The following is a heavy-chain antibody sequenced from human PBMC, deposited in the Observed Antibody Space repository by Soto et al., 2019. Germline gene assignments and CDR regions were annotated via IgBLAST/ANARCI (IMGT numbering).Heavy chain of an antibody. V-gene: IGHV4-59*12. Sequence: SETLSLTCNVSGASISNYFWNWIRQSPGKGLEWIGYIYYSGSTYYNPSLKSRVTISVDTSKNQFSLKLSSVTAADTAVYYCARENNVLPGGYFDYWGQGTLVTVSS. D-gene: IGHD3-10*01. J-gene: IGHJ4*02. CDR2: IYYSGST. CDR1: GASISNYF. CDR3: ARENNVLPGGYFDY.